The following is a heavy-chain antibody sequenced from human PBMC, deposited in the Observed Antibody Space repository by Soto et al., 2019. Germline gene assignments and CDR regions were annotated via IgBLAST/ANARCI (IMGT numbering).Heavy chain of an antibody. CDR1: GGTFSSYA. CDR3: ARSPIAYDAFDI. CDR2: IIPIFGTA. V-gene: IGHV1-69*06. D-gene: IGHD6-13*01. Sequence: SVTVSCKASGGTFSSYASSWVRQAPGQGLEWMGGIIPIFGTANYARKFQGRVTITADKSTSTAYMELSSLRSEDTAVYYCARSPIAYDAFDIWGQGTRVTVS. J-gene: IGHJ3*02.